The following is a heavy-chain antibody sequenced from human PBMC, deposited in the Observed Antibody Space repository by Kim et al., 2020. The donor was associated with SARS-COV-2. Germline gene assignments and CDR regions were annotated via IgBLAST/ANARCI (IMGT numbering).Heavy chain of an antibody. CDR3: ARQIGIAGTDFDY. CDR2: IYYSGST. D-gene: IGHD6-13*01. J-gene: IGHJ4*02. Sequence: SETLSLTCTVSGGSISSSSYYWGGIRQPPGKGLGWIGSIYYSGSTYYNPSLKSRVTISVDTSKNQFSLKLSSVTAADTAVYYCARQIGIAGTDFDYWGQGTLVTVSS. V-gene: IGHV4-39*01. CDR1: GGSISSSSYY.